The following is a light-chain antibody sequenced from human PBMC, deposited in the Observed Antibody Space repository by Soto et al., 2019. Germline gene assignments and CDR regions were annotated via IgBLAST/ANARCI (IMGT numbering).Light chain of an antibody. CDR3: QQSYSTPQT. J-gene: IGKJ2*01. V-gene: IGKV1-39*01. CDR1: QSISSY. Sequence: DIQMTQSPSSLSASVGDRVTITCRASQSISSYLNWYRQKPGKAPKLPIYAASNLQSGVPSRFSGSGSGTDFTLTISSLQPEDFATYYCQQSYSTPQTFGQGTKLEIK. CDR2: AAS.